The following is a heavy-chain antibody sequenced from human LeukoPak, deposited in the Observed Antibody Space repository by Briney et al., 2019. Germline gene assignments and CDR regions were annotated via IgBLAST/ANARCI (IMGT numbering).Heavy chain of an antibody. CDR1: GFTFSSYS. J-gene: IGHJ4*02. V-gene: IGHV3-21*04. D-gene: IGHD2-2*01. Sequence: GGSLRLSCAASGFTFSSYSMNWVRQAPGKGLEWVSSISSSSSYIYYADSVKGRFTISRDNAKNSLYLQMNSLRAEDTAVYYCAKDRYCSSTSCFFDYWGQGTLVTVSS. CDR2: ISSSSSYI. CDR3: AKDRYCSSTSCFFDY.